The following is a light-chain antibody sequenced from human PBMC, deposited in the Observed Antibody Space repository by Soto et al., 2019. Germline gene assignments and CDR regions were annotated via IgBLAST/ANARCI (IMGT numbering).Light chain of an antibody. V-gene: IGLV1-40*01. J-gene: IGLJ2*01. CDR1: NSNIGASYG. CDR3: QSYDSSLSAVV. Sequence: QSVLTQAPSVSGAPGQRVTISCTGSNSNIGASYGVHWYQHLPGTAPKLLIYGYSIRPSGVPDRFSGSNSGTSASLAITGLQAEDEADYYCQSYDSSLSAVVFGGGTKVTVL. CDR2: GYS.